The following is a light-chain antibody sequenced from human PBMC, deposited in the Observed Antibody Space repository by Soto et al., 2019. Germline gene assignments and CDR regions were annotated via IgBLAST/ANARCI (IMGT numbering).Light chain of an antibody. CDR1: QGISNY. J-gene: IGKJ2*01. CDR3: QRYNSAPPT. V-gene: IGKV1-27*01. CDR2: AAS. Sequence: DIQMTQSPPSLSASAGDRVTITCRASQGISNYLAWYQQKPGTVPKVLIYAASTLQSGVPSRFSGSGSGTDFTLTISSLQPEDVATYDCQRYNSAPPTFGQGTKLEIK.